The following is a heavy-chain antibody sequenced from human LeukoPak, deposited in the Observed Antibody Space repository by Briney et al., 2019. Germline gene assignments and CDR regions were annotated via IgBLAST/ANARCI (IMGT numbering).Heavy chain of an antibody. D-gene: IGHD2-2*01. V-gene: IGHV1-18*01. Sequence: ASVTVSCKASGYTFTSYGISWVRQAPGQGLEWMGWISAYNGNTNYAQKLQGRVTMTTDTSTSTAYMELRSLRSDDTAVYYYARDDVRYCSSTSCPLGGYWGQGTLVTVSS. CDR1: GYTFTSYG. J-gene: IGHJ4*02. CDR2: ISAYNGNT. CDR3: ARDDVRYCSSTSCPLGGY.